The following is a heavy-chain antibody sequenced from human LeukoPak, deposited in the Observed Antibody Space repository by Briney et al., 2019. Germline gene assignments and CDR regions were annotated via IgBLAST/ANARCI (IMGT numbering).Heavy chain of an antibody. CDR2: INHSGST. Sequence: SETLSLTCAVYGGSFSGYYWSWIRQPPGKGLEWIGEINHSGSTNYNPSLNSRVTISVDTSKNQFSLKLSSVTAADTAVYYCASSRGNYYDSSGYPRPPYYYYYGMDVWGQGTTVTVSS. J-gene: IGHJ6*02. V-gene: IGHV4-34*01. CDR3: ASSRGNYYDSSGYPRPPYYYYYGMDV. CDR1: GGSFSGYY. D-gene: IGHD3-22*01.